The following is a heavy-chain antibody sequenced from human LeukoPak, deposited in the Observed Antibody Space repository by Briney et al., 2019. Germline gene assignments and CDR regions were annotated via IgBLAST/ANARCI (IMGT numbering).Heavy chain of an antibody. V-gene: IGHV3-7*01. J-gene: IGHJ4*02. D-gene: IGHD3-22*01. Sequence: GGSLRLSCAASGFTFSTYWMSWVRRAPGKGLEWVANIKQDGSEKYYVDSVKGRFTISRDNAKNSLYLQMNSLRAEDTAVYYCATIVVVSTILPDYWGQGTLVTVSS. CDR1: GFTFSTYW. CDR2: IKQDGSEK. CDR3: ATIVVVSTILPDY.